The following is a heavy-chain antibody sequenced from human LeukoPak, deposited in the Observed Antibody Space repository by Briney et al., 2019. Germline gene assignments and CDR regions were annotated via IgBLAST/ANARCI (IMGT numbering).Heavy chain of an antibody. CDR1: GFTFRSYG. V-gene: IGHV3-30*02. Sequence: PGGSLRLSCVASGFTFRSYGIHWVRQAPGKGLEWLAFIWYDEITKNYADSVKGRFTISRDNSKNTLYVQMNSLRPDDTAVYYCAKRSAESSGYFDYWGQGTLVTVSS. J-gene: IGHJ4*02. CDR2: IWYDEITK. D-gene: IGHD6-19*01. CDR3: AKRSAESSGYFDY.